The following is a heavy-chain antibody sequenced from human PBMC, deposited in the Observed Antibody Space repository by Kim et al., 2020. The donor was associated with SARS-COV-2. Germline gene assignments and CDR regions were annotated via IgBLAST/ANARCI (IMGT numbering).Heavy chain of an antibody. CDR1: GGSFSGYY. CDR2: INHSGST. Sequence: SETLSLTCAVYGGSFSGYYWSWIRQPPGKGLEWIGEINHSGSTNYNPSLKSRVTISVDTSKNQFSLKLSSVTAADTAVYYCARGLNLAYILTGYYKADAFDIWGQGTMVTVSS. CDR3: ARGLNLAYILTGYYKADAFDI. D-gene: IGHD3-9*01. V-gene: IGHV4-34*01. J-gene: IGHJ3*02.